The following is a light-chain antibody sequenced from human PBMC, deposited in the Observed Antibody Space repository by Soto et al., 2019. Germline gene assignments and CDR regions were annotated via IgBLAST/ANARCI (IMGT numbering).Light chain of an antibody. CDR1: SSDVGGYNY. V-gene: IGLV2-14*01. CDR2: DVS. J-gene: IGLJ2*01. Sequence: QSVLTQPASVSGSPGQSITISCTGTSSDVGGYNYVSWYQQHPGKAPNLNIFDVSNRPSGVSNRFSGSKSGNSASLTISGLQAEDEADYYCSSYTGSNTPVVFGGGTQLTVL. CDR3: SSYTGSNTPVV.